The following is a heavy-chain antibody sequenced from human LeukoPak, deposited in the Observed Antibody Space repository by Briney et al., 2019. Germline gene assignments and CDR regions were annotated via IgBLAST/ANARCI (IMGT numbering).Heavy chain of an antibody. D-gene: IGHD6-19*01. CDR2: ISSSSSYI. CDR1: GFTFSSYS. J-gene: IGHJ5*02. V-gene: IGHV3-21*01. CDR3: ARVGAVAGTFNP. Sequence: GGSLRLSCAASGFTFSSYSMNWVRQAPGKGLEWVSSISSSSSYIYYADSVKGRFTISRDNAKNSLYLQMNSLRAEDTAVYYCARVGAVAGTFNPWGQGTLVTVSS.